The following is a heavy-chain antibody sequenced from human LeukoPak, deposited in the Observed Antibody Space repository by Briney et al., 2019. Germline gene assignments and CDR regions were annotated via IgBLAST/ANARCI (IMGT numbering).Heavy chain of an antibody. CDR2: IDWDDDK. CDR1: GLSLITSGMC. J-gene: IGHJ4*02. Sequence: SGPALVKPTQTLTLTCTFSGLSLITSGMCVSWIRQPPGKALEWLALIDWDDDKYYSTSLKTRLTISKDTFKNQVVLTMTNMDPVDTVPYYCARISAYGDYYFDYWGQGTLVTVSS. CDR3: ARISAYGDYYFDY. D-gene: IGHD4-17*01. V-gene: IGHV2-70*01.